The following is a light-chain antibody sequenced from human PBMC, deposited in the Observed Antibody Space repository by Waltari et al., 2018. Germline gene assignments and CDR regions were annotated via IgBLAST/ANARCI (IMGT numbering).Light chain of an antibody. CDR3: SSYRISDTFV. CDR2: DVN. J-gene: IGLJ1*01. Sequence: SALTQPASVSGSPGQSLTLSCPGTTSDVGGYNLVSWYRKHPGKAPELIIYDVNKRPSGVSNRFSGSKSGSAASLTITGLQAEDEADYYCSSYRISDTFVFGTGTKVIVL. V-gene: IGLV2-14*01. CDR1: TSDVGGYNL.